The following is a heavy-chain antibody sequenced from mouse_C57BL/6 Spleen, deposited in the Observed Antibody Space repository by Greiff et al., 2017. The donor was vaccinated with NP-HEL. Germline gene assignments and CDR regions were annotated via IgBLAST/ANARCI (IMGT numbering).Heavy chain of an antibody. Sequence: VQLQQPGAELVKPGASVTMSFPSSFSPFPRSCLPCFPPIPFPFLALIGDIYPGSGSTNYHEKLKSKATLTVDTSSSTAYMQLSSLTSEDSAVYYCARGGGVVGAMDYWGQGTSVTVSS. CDR2: IYPGSGST. J-gene: IGHJ4*01. CDR1: FSPFPRSC. V-gene: IGHV1-55*01. D-gene: IGHD1-1*01. CDR3: ARGGGVVGAMDY.